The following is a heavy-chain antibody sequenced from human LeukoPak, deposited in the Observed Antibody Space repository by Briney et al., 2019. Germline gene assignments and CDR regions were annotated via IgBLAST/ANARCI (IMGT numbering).Heavy chain of an antibody. Sequence: GGSLRLSCAASGWMHWVRQAPGKGLVWVSGINHDGTGTYYADSVKGRFTISGDNAKNTLYLQMNSLSADDTAVYYCASVFDSWGQGFLVTVSS. J-gene: IGHJ4*02. CDR2: INHDGTGT. CDR1: GW. V-gene: IGHV3-74*01. CDR3: ASVFDS.